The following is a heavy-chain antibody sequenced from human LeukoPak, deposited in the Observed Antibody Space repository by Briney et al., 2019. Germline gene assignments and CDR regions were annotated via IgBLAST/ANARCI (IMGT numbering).Heavy chain of an antibody. CDR2: IYYSGST. CDR3: AGHQDFYGSGNEYYYYGMDV. Sequence: PSETLSLTCTVSGGSISSYYWSWIRQPPGKGLEWIGYIYYSGSTNYNPSLKSRVTISVDTSKNQFSLKLSSVTAADTAVYYCAGHQDFYGSGNEYYYYGMDVWGQGTTVTVSS. J-gene: IGHJ6*02. CDR1: GGSISSYY. D-gene: IGHD3-10*01. V-gene: IGHV4-59*08.